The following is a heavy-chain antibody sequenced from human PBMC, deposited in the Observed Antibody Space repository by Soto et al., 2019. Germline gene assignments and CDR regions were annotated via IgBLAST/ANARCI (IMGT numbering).Heavy chain of an antibody. CDR1: GFTFSSYA. Sequence: PGGSLRLCCAGSGFTFSSYAMSWVRQAPGKGLEWVSAISGSGGSTYYADSVKGRFTISRDNSKNTLYLQMNSLRAEDTAVYYCARVYPNDVFSFDYWGQGTLVTVSS. J-gene: IGHJ4*02. D-gene: IGHD1-1*01. CDR3: ARVYPNDVFSFDY. CDR2: ISGSGGST. V-gene: IGHV3-23*01.